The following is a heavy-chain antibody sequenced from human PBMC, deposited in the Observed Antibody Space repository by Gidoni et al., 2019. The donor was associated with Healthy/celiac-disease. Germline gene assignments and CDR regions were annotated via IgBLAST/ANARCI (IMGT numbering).Heavy chain of an antibody. D-gene: IGHD7-27*01. V-gene: IGHV3-23*01. CDR2: ISGSGGST. J-gene: IGHJ2*01. Sequence: EVQLLESGGGLVQPGGSLRLSCAASGFTFSSYAMSWVRQAPGKGLEGVSAISGSGGSTYYADSVKGRFTISRDNSKNTLYLQMNSLRAEDTAVYYCAKDHWGSGWYFDLWGRGTLVTVSS. CDR3: AKDHWGSGWYFDL. CDR1: GFTFSSYA.